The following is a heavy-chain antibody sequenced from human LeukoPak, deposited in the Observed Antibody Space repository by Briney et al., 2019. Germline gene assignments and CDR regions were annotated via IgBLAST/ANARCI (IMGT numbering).Heavy chain of an antibody. CDR2: VHLSGAS. V-gene: IGHV4-4*02. D-gene: IGHD1-26*01. CDR3: TRESGAFSPFGF. Sequence: SETLSLTCAVSGGYILTTNWWSWVRQPPGKGLEWIGEVHLSGASNYNPSLKSRVNMSIDKSKNQLSLELTSVTAADTAIYYCTRESGAFSPFGFWGQGTLVTVSS. J-gene: IGHJ4*02. CDR1: GGYILTTNW.